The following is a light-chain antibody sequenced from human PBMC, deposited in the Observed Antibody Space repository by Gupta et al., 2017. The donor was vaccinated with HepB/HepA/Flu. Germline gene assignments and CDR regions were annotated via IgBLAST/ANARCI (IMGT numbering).Light chain of an antibody. CDR1: QSISSY. CDR3: QQSYSTPWT. V-gene: IGKV1-39*01. Sequence: DTQMTQSPSSLSASVGDRVTITCRASQSISSYLNWYQQKPGKAPKLLIYAASSLQSGVPSRFSGSGSGTDFTLTIISLQPEDFATYYCQQSYSTPWTFGQGTKVEIK. CDR2: AAS. J-gene: IGKJ1*01.